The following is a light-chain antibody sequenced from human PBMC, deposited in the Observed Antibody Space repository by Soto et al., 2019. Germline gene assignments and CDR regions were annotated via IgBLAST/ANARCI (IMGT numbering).Light chain of an antibody. CDR2: EVS. Sequence: QSVLTQPPSASGSPGQSGTISCTGTSGDVGGYNFVSWYQQHPGKAPKFMIYEVSKRPSGVPDRFSGSKSGNTASLTVSGLQAEDEADYYCSSYAGGIKWVFGGGTKLTVL. CDR3: SSYAGGIKWV. V-gene: IGLV2-8*01. CDR1: SGDVGGYNF. J-gene: IGLJ3*02.